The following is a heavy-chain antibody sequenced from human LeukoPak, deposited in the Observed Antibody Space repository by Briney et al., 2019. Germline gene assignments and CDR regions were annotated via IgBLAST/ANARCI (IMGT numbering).Heavy chain of an antibody. D-gene: IGHD4-17*01. Sequence: VKVSCKASGGTFSSYAISWVRQAPGQGLEWMGWISAYNGNTNYAQKLQGRVTMTTDTSTSTAYMELRSLRSDDTAVYYCASGPGDAFDYWGQGTLVTVSS. CDR3: ASGPGDAFDY. CDR1: GGTFSSYA. V-gene: IGHV1-18*01. J-gene: IGHJ4*02. CDR2: ISAYNGNT.